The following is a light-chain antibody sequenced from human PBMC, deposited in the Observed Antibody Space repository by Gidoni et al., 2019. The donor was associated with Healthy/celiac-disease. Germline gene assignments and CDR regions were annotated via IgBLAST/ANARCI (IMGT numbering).Light chain of an antibody. CDR3: QQYNNWPPLT. Sequence: EIVMTQSPATLSVSPGERATLSCRASQSVSSNLAWYQQKPGQAPRLLIYGASTRATGIPARFSGSVSGTEFTLTISSLQSEDFAVYYCQQYNNWPPLTFXGXTKVEI. CDR1: QSVSSN. J-gene: IGKJ4*01. V-gene: IGKV3-15*01. CDR2: GAS.